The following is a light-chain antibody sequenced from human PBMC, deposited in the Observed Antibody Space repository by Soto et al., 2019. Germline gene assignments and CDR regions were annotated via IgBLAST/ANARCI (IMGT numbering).Light chain of an antibody. CDR2: DAS. J-gene: IGKJ5*01. CDR3: QQRANWIT. CDR1: QSVSSY. Sequence: EIVLTQSPVTLSLSPGERATLSCRASQSVSSYLAWYQQKPGQAPILLIYDASKRATGIPARISGSGSGTDFNLTIISLEPEDFAVYYCQQRANWITFGRGTRLEIK. V-gene: IGKV3-11*01.